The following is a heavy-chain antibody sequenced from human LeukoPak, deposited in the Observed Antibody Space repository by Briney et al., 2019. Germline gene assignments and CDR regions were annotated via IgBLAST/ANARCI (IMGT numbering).Heavy chain of an antibody. CDR1: GFTVSSNY. V-gene: IGHV3-74*01. CDR2: IHRDGNNI. Sequence: GGSLRLSCAASGFTVSSNYMSCVRQAPGKGLVWVSRIHRDGNNINYADFVQGRFTVSRDNAKNTLYLQMHSLRVEDTAMYYCARGLRDRYGMDVWGQGTTVTVSS. J-gene: IGHJ6*02. CDR3: ARGLRDRYGMDV.